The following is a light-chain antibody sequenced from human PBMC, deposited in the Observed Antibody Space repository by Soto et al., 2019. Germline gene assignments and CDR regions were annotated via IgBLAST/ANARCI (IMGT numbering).Light chain of an antibody. CDR2: GAS. CDR3: QQYNNVWT. CDR1: QSVSSN. V-gene: IGKV3-15*01. J-gene: IGKJ1*01. Sequence: EIVMTQSPATLSVSPGERATLSCRASQSVSSNLAWYQQKPGQAPRLLIYGASTRATGIPARFSGSGSGTEFTLTISSLQSEDFAVYYSQQYNNVWTFGQGTKVEIK.